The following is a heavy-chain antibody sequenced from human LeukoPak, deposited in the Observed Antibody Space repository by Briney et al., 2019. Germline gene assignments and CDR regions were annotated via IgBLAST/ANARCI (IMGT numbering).Heavy chain of an antibody. CDR2: IRTNGGST. V-gene: IGHV3-64*01. CDR1: GFTFSSYA. CDR3: ARGDSMIVVVKGFDY. J-gene: IGHJ4*02. Sequence: GGSLRLSCAASGFTFSSYAMHWVRQAPGKGLEYVSAIRTNGGSTYYANSVKGRFTISRDNSKNTLYLQMGSLRAEDMAVYYCARGDSMIVVVKGFDYWGQGTLVTVSS. D-gene: IGHD3-22*01.